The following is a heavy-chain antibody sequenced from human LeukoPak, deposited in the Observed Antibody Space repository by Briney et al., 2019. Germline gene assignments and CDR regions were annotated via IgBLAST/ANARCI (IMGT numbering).Heavy chain of an antibody. J-gene: IGHJ6*02. Sequence: SETLSLTCTVSGGSIGSYYWSWIRQPPGKGLEWIGYIYYSGSTYYNPSLKSRVTISVDTSKNQFSLKLSSVTAADTAVYYCASPTDFGVYGMDVWGQGTTVTVSS. CDR2: IYYSGST. CDR3: ASPTDFGVYGMDV. D-gene: IGHD3-3*01. V-gene: IGHV4-59*08. CDR1: GGSIGSYY.